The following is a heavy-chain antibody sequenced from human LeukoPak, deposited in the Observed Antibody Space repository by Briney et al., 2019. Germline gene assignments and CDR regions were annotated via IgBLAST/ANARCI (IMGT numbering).Heavy chain of an antibody. Sequence: GESLKISCKGSGYSFTSYWIGWVRQMPGKGLEWMGIIYPGDSDTRYSPSFQGQVTISADKSISTAYLQWSSLKASDTAMYYCARLDYYDSSGYSGFDYWGQGTLVTVSS. J-gene: IGHJ4*02. D-gene: IGHD3-22*01. V-gene: IGHV5-51*01. CDR1: GYSFTSYW. CDR3: ARLDYYDSSGYSGFDY. CDR2: IYPGDSDT.